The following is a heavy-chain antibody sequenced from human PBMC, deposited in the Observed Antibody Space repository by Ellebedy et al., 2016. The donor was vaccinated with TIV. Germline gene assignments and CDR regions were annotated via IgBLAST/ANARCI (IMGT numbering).Heavy chain of an antibody. D-gene: IGHD6-19*01. CDR3: ARDQAVAGYYYYGMDV. Sequence: GESLKISCEASGFTLSTYSVHWLRQAAGKRLEWVAVISYDGSNKYYADSVKGRFTISRDNSKNTLYLQMNSLRAEDTAVYYCARDQAVAGYYYYGMDVWGQGTTVTVSS. V-gene: IGHV3-30*04. CDR1: GFTLSTYS. CDR2: ISYDGSNK. J-gene: IGHJ6*02.